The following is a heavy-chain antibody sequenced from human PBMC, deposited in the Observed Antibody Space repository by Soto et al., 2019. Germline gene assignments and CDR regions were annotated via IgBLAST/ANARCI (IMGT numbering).Heavy chain of an antibody. CDR2: IYWDDDK. Sequence: QITLKESGPTLVKPTQTLTLTCTFSGFSLSTSGVGVGWIRQPPGKALEWLALIYWDDDKRYSPSLKSRLTITKDTSKHQVVLTMTNMDPVDTAPYYCAHNDYYDSSGYYYPGYWGQGTLVTVSS. J-gene: IGHJ4*02. V-gene: IGHV2-5*02. CDR3: AHNDYYDSSGYYYPGY. CDR1: GFSLSTSGVG. D-gene: IGHD3-22*01.